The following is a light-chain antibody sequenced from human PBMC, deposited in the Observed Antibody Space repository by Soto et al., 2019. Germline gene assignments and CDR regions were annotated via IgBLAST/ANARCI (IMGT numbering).Light chain of an antibody. Sequence: DVVMTQSPLSLPVTLGQPASISCRSNQSLVHSDGIAYFSWFQQRPGRSPRRLIYKVSNRDSEVPARFSGSGSGTDFALKISRVEAEDVGVYYCMQGTHWPITFGQGTRLEIE. CDR2: KVS. CDR1: QSLVHSDGIAY. CDR3: MQGTHWPIT. V-gene: IGKV2-30*02. J-gene: IGKJ5*01.